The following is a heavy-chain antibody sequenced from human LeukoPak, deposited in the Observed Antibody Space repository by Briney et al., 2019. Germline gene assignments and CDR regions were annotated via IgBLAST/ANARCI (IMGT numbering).Heavy chain of an antibody. Sequence: SETLSLTCAVYGGSFSGYYWSWIRQPPGKGLEWIGEINHSGSTNYNPSLKSRVTISVDTSKNQFSLKLSSVTAADTAVYYCARGLGGYGGGNGGQGTLVTVSA. J-gene: IGHJ4*02. V-gene: IGHV4-34*01. CDR3: ARGLGGYGGGN. CDR1: GGSFSGYY. CDR2: INHSGST. D-gene: IGHD6-25*01.